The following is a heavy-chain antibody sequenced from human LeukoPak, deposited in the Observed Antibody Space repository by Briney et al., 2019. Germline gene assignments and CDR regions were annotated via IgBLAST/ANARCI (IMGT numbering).Heavy chain of an antibody. D-gene: IGHD3-22*01. CDR1: GFTFSSYA. V-gene: IGHV3-21*01. CDR2: ISSSSYI. Sequence: GGSLRLSCAASGFTFSSYAMNWVRQAPVKGLEWVSSISSSSYIYYADSVKGRFTISRDNAKNSLYLQMNSLRAEDTAVYYCARDHEGLVYDSSGYYFLRWGQGTLVTVSS. J-gene: IGHJ4*02. CDR3: ARDHEGLVYDSSGYYFLR.